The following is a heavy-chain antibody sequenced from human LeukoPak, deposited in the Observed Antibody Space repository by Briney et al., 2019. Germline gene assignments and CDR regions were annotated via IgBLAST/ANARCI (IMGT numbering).Heavy chain of an antibody. CDR1: GFTFSNSG. CDR2: IWDDGGSE. D-gene: IGHD1-26*01. CDR3: ARDLEGVGATQGFDY. V-gene: IGHV3-33*01. Sequence: GGSLRLSCAASGFTFSNSGMHWVRQAPGKGLEWVAIIWDDGGSEYYADSVEGRFTISRDNSKNTLYLQMHSLRAEDTAVYYCARDLEGVGATQGFDYWGQGTLVTVSS. J-gene: IGHJ4*02.